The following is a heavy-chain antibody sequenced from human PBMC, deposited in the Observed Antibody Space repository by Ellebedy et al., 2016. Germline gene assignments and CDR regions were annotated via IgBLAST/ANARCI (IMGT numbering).Heavy chain of an antibody. J-gene: IGHJ4*02. CDR1: GFTVSSNY. V-gene: IGHV3-23*01. CDR2: ISGSGGSI. Sequence: GESLKISCAASGFTVSSNYMTWVRQAPGKGLEWVASISGSGGSIHYAESVKGRFIISRDNFKNTVYLQMNRLRAEDTAVYYCATSGTLWGQGTLVTVSS. CDR3: ATSGTL. D-gene: IGHD6-13*01.